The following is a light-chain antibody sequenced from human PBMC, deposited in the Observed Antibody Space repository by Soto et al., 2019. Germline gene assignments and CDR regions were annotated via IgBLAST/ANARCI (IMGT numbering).Light chain of an antibody. Sequence: DIQLTQSPSSLSASVGDRVTITCRASQAISSYLAWYQQKPGKVPELLIYATSTLQSGAPSRFSGSGSVTDFTLTISSLQPEDVATYYCHKYNHAPTFGGGTKVEIK. CDR1: QAISSY. J-gene: IGKJ4*01. CDR2: ATS. V-gene: IGKV1-27*01. CDR3: HKYNHAPT.